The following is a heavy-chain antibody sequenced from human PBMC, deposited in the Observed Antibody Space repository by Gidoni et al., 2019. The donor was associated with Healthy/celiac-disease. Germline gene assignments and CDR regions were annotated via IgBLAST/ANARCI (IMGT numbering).Heavy chain of an antibody. CDR1: GFTFSSYA. CDR3: ARDHNWFGDQRFDY. CDR2: ISYDGSNK. D-gene: IGHD3-10*01. V-gene: IGHV3-30*04. J-gene: IGHJ4*02. Sequence: QVQLVESGGGVVQPGRSLRLSCAASGFTFSSYAMHWVRQAPGKGLEWVAVISYDGSNKYYADSVKGRFTISRDNSKNTLYLQMNSLRAEDTAVYYCARDHNWFGDQRFDYWGQGTLVTVSS.